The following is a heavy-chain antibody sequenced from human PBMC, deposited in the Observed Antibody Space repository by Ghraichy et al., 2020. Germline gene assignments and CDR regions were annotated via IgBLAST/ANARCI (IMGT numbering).Heavy chain of an antibody. D-gene: IGHD3-22*01. V-gene: IGHV7-4-1*02. CDR1: GYSISSHA. J-gene: IGHJ4*02. Sequence: ASVKVSCKASGYSISSHAINWVRQAPGQGLEWMGWINTKTGNPTYAQGFTGRFVFFLDTSVSTAYLQISSLKAEDTAVYYCARDLTNYYDSSGYYVSRDDWWGQGTLVTVSS. CDR3: ARDLTNYYDSSGYYVSRDDW. CDR2: INTKTGNP.